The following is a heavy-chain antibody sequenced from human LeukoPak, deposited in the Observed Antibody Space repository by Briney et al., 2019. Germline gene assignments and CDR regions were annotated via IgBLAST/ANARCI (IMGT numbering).Heavy chain of an antibody. CDR2: IYTSGST. CDR1: GGSISSYY. V-gene: IGHV4-4*07. Sequence: SETLSLTCTVSGGSISSYYRSWIRQPAGKGLEWIGRIYTSGSTNYNPSLKSRVTMSVDTSKNQFSLKLSSVTAADTAVYYCARGVWYCSSTSCYYYYYYMDVWGKGTTITVSS. D-gene: IGHD2-2*01. J-gene: IGHJ6*03. CDR3: ARGVWYCSSTSCYYYYYYMDV.